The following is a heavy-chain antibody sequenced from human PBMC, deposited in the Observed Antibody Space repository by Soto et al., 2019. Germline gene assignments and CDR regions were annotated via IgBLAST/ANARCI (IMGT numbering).Heavy chain of an antibody. CDR2: INPSGGST. V-gene: IGHV1-46*01. CDR3: ASGYSYGPYYYYYGMDV. D-gene: IGHD5-18*01. J-gene: IGHJ6*02. Sequence: ASVKVSCKASGYTFTSYYMHWVRQAPGQGLEWMGIINPSGGSTSYAQKFQGRVTMTRDTSTSTVYMELSSLRSEDTAVYYCASGYSYGPYYYYYGMDVWGQGTTVTVSS. CDR1: GYTFTSYY.